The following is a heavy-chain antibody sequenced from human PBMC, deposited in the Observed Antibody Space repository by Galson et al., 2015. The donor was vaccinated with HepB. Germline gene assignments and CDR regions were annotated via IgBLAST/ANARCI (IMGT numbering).Heavy chain of an antibody. CDR2: ISTKRGNT. CDR1: GSTFNKYG. CDR3: ARDVDWALDY. J-gene: IGHJ4*02. D-gene: IGHD3-9*01. Sequence: SVKVSCKASGSTFNKYGISWVRQAPGQGLEWMGWISTKRGNTKHAQNFQGRVTMTTETSTNTAYMELRSLRSADTAVYYCARDVDWALDYWGQGTLVTASS. V-gene: IGHV1-18*01.